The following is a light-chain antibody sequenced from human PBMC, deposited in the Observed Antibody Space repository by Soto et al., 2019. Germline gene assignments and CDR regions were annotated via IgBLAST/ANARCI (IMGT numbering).Light chain of an antibody. Sequence: QSALTQPASVSGSPGQSITISCTGTSSDVGGYNYVSWSQQHPGKAPKLIIYEVSNRPSGVSNRFSGSKSGNTASLTISGLHAEDEADYYCSSYTTTDTYVLGTGTKLTVL. CDR3: SSYTTTDTYV. CDR2: EVS. V-gene: IGLV2-14*01. J-gene: IGLJ1*01. CDR1: SSDVGGYNY.